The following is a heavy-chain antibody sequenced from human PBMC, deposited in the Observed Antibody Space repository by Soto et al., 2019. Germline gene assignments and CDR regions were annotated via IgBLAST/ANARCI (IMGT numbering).Heavy chain of an antibody. CDR3: ARQDGGYYYDTSGYYSSMEV. D-gene: IGHD3-22*01. CDR1: VYSFSNYW. CDR2: IYPGDSDT. Sequence: GESLKISCRGSVYSFSNYWIGWVRQMPGKGLEWMGIIYPGDSDTRYSPSFQGQVTISADKSISTAYLQWSSLKASDTVMYYCARQDGGYYYDTSGYYSSMEVWGQGTTVTVSS. J-gene: IGHJ6*02. V-gene: IGHV5-51*01.